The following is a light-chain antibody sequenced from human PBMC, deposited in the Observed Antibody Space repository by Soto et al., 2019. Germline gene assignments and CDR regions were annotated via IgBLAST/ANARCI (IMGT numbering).Light chain of an antibody. V-gene: IGKV3-11*01. CDR2: GAF. CDR3: QQRSTWPRLT. J-gene: IGKJ4*01. Sequence: IVLTQSPATLSLSPGERATLSCRASQSVSSYLAWYQQKSGQAPRLLLYGAFNRATGIPARFSGSGSGTDFTLTIDSLEPEDFAVYYGQQRSTWPRLTFRGGTNLEI. CDR1: QSVSSY.